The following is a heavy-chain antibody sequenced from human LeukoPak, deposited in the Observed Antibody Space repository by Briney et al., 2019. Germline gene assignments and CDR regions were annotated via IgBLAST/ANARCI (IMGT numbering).Heavy chain of an antibody. CDR2: IYYSGNT. CDR3: ERLSLVYCSGGTCYPAFDY. D-gene: IGHD2-15*01. Sequence: PSETLSLTCTVSGGSISSSNYYWGWIRQPPGKGLEWFGSIYYSGNTYYNPSLKSRVTISVDTSKNPLSLTLSSVTAADTAVYSCERLSLVYCSGGTCYPAFDYWGQGTLVTVSS. J-gene: IGHJ4*02. V-gene: IGHV4-39*02. CDR1: GGSISSSNYY.